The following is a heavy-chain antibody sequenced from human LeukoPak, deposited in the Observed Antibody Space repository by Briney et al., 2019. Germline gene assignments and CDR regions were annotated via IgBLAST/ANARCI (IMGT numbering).Heavy chain of an antibody. CDR2: IYYSGST. J-gene: IGHJ4*02. D-gene: IGHD3-9*01. CDR3: ARVSVRLGYFDY. V-gene: IGHV4-59*01. Sequence: SETLSLTCTVSGGSIGSYYWSWIRQPPGKGLEWIGYIYYSGSTNYNPSLKSRVTISVDTSKNQFSLKLSSVTAADTAVYYCARVSVRLGYFDYWGQGTLVTVSS. CDR1: GGSIGSYY.